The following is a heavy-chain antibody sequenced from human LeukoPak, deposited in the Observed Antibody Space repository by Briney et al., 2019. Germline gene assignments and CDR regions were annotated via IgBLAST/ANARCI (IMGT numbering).Heavy chain of an antibody. D-gene: IGHD6-19*01. V-gene: IGHV3-48*01. Sequence: GGSLRLSCAASGFTFSSYGMHWVRQAPGKGLEWVSYISSSSSTIYYADSVKGRFTISRDNAKNSLYLQMNSLRAEDTAVYYCARTRSAWYSSGWYYFDYWGQGTLVTVSS. J-gene: IGHJ4*02. CDR2: ISSSSSTI. CDR3: ARTRSAWYSSGWYYFDY. CDR1: GFTFSSYG.